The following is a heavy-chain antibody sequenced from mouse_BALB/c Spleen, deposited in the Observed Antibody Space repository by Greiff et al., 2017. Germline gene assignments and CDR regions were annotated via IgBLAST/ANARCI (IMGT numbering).Heavy chain of an antibody. CDR2: IYPGDGST. J-gene: IGHJ2*01. D-gene: IGHD2-3*01. Sequence: VKLMESGPELVKPGASVKMSCKASGYTFTSYYIHWVKQRPGQGLEWIGWIYPGDGSTKYNEKFKGKTTLTADKSSSTAYMLLSSLTSEDSAIYFCARPAAIYDGYYVYWGQGTTLTVSS. V-gene: IGHV1S56*01. CDR1: GYTFTSYY. CDR3: ARPAAIYDGYYVY.